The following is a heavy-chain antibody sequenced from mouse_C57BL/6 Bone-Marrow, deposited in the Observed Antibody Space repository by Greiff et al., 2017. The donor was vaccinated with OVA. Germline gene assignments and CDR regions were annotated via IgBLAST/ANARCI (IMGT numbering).Heavy chain of an antibody. V-gene: IGHV2-5*01. J-gene: IGHJ4*01. CDR3: AKSYSNSYYYAMDY. CDR1: GFSLTSYG. CDR2: IWRGGST. Sequence: QVQLQQSGPGLVQPSQSLSITCPVSGFSLTSYGVHWVRQSPGKGLEWLGVIWRGGSTDYNAAFMSRLSITKDNSKSQVFFKMNSLQADDTAIYYCAKSYSNSYYYAMDYWGQGTSVTVSS. D-gene: IGHD2-5*01.